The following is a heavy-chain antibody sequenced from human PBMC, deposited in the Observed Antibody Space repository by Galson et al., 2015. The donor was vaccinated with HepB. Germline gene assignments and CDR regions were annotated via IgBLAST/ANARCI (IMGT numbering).Heavy chain of an antibody. Sequence: SCKVSGASFSSQSINWVRRAPGQGLEWVGNTVPVSGTPNYTPKFQGRVTITADESTRTVHMDMSSLGFDDTAVYYCARDGFFSSTWGAYWGQGTLVTVSS. CDR1: GASFSSQS. V-gene: IGHV1-69*15. J-gene: IGHJ4*02. CDR2: TVPVSGTP. D-gene: IGHD6-13*01. CDR3: ARDGFFSSTWGAY.